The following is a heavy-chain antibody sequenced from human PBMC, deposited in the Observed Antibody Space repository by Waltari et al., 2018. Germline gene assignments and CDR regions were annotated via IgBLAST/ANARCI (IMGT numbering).Heavy chain of an antibody. Sequence: EVQWVESGGGLVKPGESLRLSGTAPGFTLSSYSMNWVRQTPGKWLEWVSSMGTSGHPYYTDYVSGRFTISRDNANNSLSLQMTDLRAEDTAIYYCASYCGTADCYDSDFDHWGQGTLVTVSS. CDR1: GFTLSSYS. D-gene: IGHD2-2*01. J-gene: IGHJ4*02. CDR2: MGTSGHP. V-gene: IGHV3-21*01. CDR3: ASYCGTADCYDSDFDH.